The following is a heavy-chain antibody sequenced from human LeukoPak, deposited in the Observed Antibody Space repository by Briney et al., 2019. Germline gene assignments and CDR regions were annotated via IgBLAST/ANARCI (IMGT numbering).Heavy chain of an antibody. D-gene: IGHD2-21*01. CDR1: GFNFDDYG. V-gene: IGHV3-20*04. CDR2: INWNGGST. CDR3: ARELWASEIDY. J-gene: IGHJ4*02. Sequence: GGSLRLSCAASGFNFDDYGMSWVRQAPGKGLEWVSGINWNGGSTGYADSVKGRFTISSDNAKNSLYLQMNSLRAEDTALYYCARELWASEIDYWGQGTLVTVSS.